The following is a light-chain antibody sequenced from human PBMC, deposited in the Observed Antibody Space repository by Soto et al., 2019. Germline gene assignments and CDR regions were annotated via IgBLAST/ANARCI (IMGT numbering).Light chain of an antibody. CDR1: ESISTY. CDR3: QQSYTTLWT. J-gene: IGKJ1*01. V-gene: IGKV1-39*01. CDR2: GAF. Sequence: DIQMTQSPSSLSASVGDRGTITCRASESISTYLNWFQQKPGTAPKLLIYGAFNLQSGVPSRFSGSGSGTDFTLTNSSLQPEDFATYHCQQSYTTLWTFGQGTKVDIK.